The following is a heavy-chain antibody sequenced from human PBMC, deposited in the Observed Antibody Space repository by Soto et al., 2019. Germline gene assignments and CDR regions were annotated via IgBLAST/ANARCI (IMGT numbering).Heavy chain of an antibody. CDR2: IYYSGST. D-gene: IGHD4-17*01. Sequence: PSETLSLTCTVSRGSIRTYDWSWIRQPPGKGLEWIGYIYYSGSTNYNPSLKSRVTISVDTSKNQFSLKLSSVTAADTAVYYCARHSYGDYEGYNWFDPWGQGTLVTVSS. CDR1: RGSIRTYD. J-gene: IGHJ5*02. CDR3: ARHSYGDYEGYNWFDP. V-gene: IGHV4-59*08.